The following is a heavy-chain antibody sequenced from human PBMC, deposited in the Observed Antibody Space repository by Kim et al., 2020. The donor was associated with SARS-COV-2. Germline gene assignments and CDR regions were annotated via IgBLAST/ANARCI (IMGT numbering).Heavy chain of an antibody. J-gene: IGHJ6*03. CDR3: ARESGYQLLYGAPGYYYYMDV. CDR2: IWYDGSNK. CDR1: GFTFSSYG. Sequence: GGSLRLSCAASGFTFSSYGMHWVRQAPGKGLEWVAVIWYDGSNKYYADSVKGRFTISRDNSKNTLYLQMNSLRAEDTAVYYCARESGYQLLYGAPGYYYYMDVWGKGTTVTVSS. D-gene: IGHD2-2*02. V-gene: IGHV3-33*01.